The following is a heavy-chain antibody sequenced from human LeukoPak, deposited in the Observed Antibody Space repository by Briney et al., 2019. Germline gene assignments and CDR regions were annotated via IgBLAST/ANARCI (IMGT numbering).Heavy chain of an antibody. Sequence: GASVKVSCKESGYTFTSYYMHWVRQAPGQGLEWMGIINPSGGSTSYAQKFQGRVTMTRDTSTSTVYMELSSLRSEDTAVYYCARTGYSSGWYGKYYFDYWGQGTLVTVSS. V-gene: IGHV1-46*01. CDR2: INPSGGST. D-gene: IGHD6-19*01. CDR3: ARTGYSSGWYGKYYFDY. CDR1: GYTFTSYY. J-gene: IGHJ4*02.